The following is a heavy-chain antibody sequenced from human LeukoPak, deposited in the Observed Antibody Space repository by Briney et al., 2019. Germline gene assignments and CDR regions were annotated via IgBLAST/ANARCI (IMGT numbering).Heavy chain of an antibody. J-gene: IGHJ3*02. CDR3: ARPREDGTIDAFDI. CDR1: GFTFSSYA. CDR2: ISYDGSNK. D-gene: IGHD4/OR15-4a*01. V-gene: IGHV3-30-3*01. Sequence: GRSLRLSCAASGFTFSSYAMHWVRQAPGKGLEWVAVISYDGSNKYYADSVKGRFTISRDNSKNTLYLQMNSLRAEDTAVYYCARPREDGTIDAFDIWGQGTMVTVSS.